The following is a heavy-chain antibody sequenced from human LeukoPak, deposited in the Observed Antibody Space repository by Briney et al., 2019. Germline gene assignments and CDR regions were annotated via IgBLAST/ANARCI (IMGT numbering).Heavy chain of an antibody. Sequence: PGGSLRLSCAASGFTFSSYGMHWVRQAPGKGLEWVAFIRYDGSNKYYADSVKGRFTISRDNSKNTLYLQMNSLRAEDTAVYYCAKDLCSGGSCYSFDYWGQGTLVTVSS. CDR2: IRYDGSNK. V-gene: IGHV3-30*02. CDR3: AKDLCSGGSCYSFDY. J-gene: IGHJ4*02. CDR1: GFTFSSYG. D-gene: IGHD2-15*01.